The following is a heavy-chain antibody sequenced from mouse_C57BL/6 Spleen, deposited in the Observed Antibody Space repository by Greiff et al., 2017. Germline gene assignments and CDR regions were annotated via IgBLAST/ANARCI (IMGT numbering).Heavy chain of an antibody. J-gene: IGHJ3*01. D-gene: IGHD2-3*01. CDR3: ARDRDGPAWFAY. CDR2: ISYDGSN. CDR1: GYSITSGYY. V-gene: IGHV3-6*01. Sequence: EVQLQESGPGLVKPSQSLSLTCSVTGYSITSGYYWNWIRQFPGNKLEWMGYISYDGSNNYNPSLKNPISITRDTSKNQFFLKLNSVTTEDTATYYCARDRDGPAWFAYWGQGTLVTVSA.